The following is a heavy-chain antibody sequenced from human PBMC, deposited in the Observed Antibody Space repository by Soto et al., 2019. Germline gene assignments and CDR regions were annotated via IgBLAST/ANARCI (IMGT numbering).Heavy chain of an antibody. CDR3: ARGPYAILLDYFDY. Sequence: QVQLVESGGGVVQPGRSLRLSCAASGFTFSSYGMHWVRQAPGKGLEWVAVIWYDGSNKYYADSVKGRFTISRDNSKNTLYLQMNSLRAEDTAVYYCARGPYAILLDYFDYWGQGTLVTVSS. CDR1: GFTFSSYG. J-gene: IGHJ4*02. V-gene: IGHV3-33*01. CDR2: IWYDGSNK. D-gene: IGHD2-8*01.